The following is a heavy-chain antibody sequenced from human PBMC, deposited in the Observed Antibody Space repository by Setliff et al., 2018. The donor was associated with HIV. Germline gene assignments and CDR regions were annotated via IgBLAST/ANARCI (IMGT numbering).Heavy chain of an antibody. D-gene: IGHD3-22*01. J-gene: IGHJ4*02. V-gene: IGHV1-69*05. CDR2: IIPIFGTA. CDR3: ARAAYGYDSSGYFFDY. Sequence: SVKVSCKASGGTFSSYVVSWVRQAPGQGLEWMGGIIPIFGTANYAQKFQGRVTITTDESTSTVYMELSSLRSEDTAVYYCARAAYGYDSSGYFFDYWGQGTLVTVSS. CDR1: GGTFSSYV.